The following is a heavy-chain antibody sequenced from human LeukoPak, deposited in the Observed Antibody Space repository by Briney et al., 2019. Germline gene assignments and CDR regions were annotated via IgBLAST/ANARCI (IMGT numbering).Heavy chain of an antibody. CDR2: IIPIFGSA. CDR3: AKGSRLREVGSYRF. Sequence: SVKVSCKASGGIFSSYAINWVRQAPGQGLEWMGRIIPIFGSANYAQKFQGRVTITADKSTRTAYMELSSLRSEDTALYYCAKGSRLREVGSYRFWGQGTLVTVSS. CDR1: GGIFSSYA. V-gene: IGHV1-69*06. D-gene: IGHD3-16*02. J-gene: IGHJ4*02.